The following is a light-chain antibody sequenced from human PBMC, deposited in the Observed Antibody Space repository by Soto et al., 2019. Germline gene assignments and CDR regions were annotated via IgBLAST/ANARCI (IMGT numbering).Light chain of an antibody. Sequence: QSVLTQPPSASGTPGQRVTISCSGSSSNIGSNTVNWYQQLPGTAPKLLIYSNNQRPSGVPDRFSGSKSGTSASLAISGLQSEDEADYYCAAGDDSLMVFGGGTKLTVL. CDR3: AAGDDSLMV. CDR2: SNN. V-gene: IGLV1-44*01. J-gene: IGLJ2*01. CDR1: SSNIGSNT.